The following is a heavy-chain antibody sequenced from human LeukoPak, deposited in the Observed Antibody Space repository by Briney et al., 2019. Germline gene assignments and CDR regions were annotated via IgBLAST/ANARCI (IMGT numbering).Heavy chain of an antibody. V-gene: IGHV4-34*01. D-gene: IGHD1-1*01. J-gene: IGHJ4*02. CDR2: INHSGST. CDR3: ARGDNDFDY. Sequence: PSETLSLTCAVYGGSFSGYYWSWIRQPPGKGLEWIGEINHSGSTNYNPSLKSRVTISVDTSKNQFSLKLSSVTAADTAVYYCARGDNDFDYWGQGTLVTVSS. CDR1: GGSFSGYY.